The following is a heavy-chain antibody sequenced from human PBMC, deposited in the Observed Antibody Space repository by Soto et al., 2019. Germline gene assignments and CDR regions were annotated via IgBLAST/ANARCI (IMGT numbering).Heavy chain of an antibody. Sequence: SETLSLTCTVSGGSISRGGYYWSWIRQNPGKGLEWIGYTYNSVSTYYNPSLKSRVTISVDTSNNQLSLKLRSVTAADTAVYYCARHDGFSSGWIFDYWGHGTLVTVSS. CDR3: ARHDGFSSGWIFDY. CDR2: TYNSVST. CDR1: GGSISRGGYY. V-gene: IGHV4-39*01. J-gene: IGHJ4*01. D-gene: IGHD6-19*01.